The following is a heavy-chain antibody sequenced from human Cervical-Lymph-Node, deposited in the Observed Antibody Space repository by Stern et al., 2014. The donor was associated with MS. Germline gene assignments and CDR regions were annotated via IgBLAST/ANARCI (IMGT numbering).Heavy chain of an antibody. CDR2: ISYDGSNK. Sequence: VQLVESGGDVVQPGRSLRLSCAASGFTFRNYGMHWVRQAPGKGLESGAVISYDGSNKYYADSVKGRFTISRDNSKNTLYLQMNSLRAEDTAVYYCAKGTGYSSGWGDYWGQGTLVTVSS. D-gene: IGHD6-19*01. J-gene: IGHJ4*02. CDR3: AKGTGYSSGWGDY. CDR1: GFTFRNYG. V-gene: IGHV3-30*18.